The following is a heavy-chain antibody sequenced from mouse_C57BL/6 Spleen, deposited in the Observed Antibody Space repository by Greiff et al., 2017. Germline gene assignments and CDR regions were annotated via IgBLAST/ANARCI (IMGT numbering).Heavy chain of an antibody. V-gene: IGHV1-15*01. CDR1: GYTFTDYE. J-gene: IGHJ2*01. CDR2: IDPETGGT. Sequence: QVQLQQSGAELVRPGASVTLSCKASGYTFTDYEMHWVKQTPVHGLEWIGAIDPETGGTAYNQKFKGKAILTADKSSSTDYMELRSLTSEDSAVYYCTRGILRSFDYWGQGTTLTVSS. D-gene: IGHD1-1*01. CDR3: TRGILRSFDY.